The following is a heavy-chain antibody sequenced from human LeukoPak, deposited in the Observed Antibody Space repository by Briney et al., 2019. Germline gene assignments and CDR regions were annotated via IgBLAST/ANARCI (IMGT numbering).Heavy chain of an antibody. Sequence: GGSLRLSCAASGFTVSSNYMSWVRQAPGKGLEWVSVIYSGGSAYYADSVKGRFTISRDNSKNTLYLQMNSLRAEDTAVYYCARRGYCSSTSCYPPDYWGQGTLVTVSS. CDR1: GFTVSSNY. J-gene: IGHJ4*02. D-gene: IGHD2-2*01. V-gene: IGHV3-53*01. CDR3: ARRGYCSSTSCYPPDY. CDR2: IYSGGSA.